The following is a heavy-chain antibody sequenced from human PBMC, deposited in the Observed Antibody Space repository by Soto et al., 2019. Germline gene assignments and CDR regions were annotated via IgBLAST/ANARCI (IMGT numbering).Heavy chain of an antibody. D-gene: IGHD1-26*01. CDR1: GGRFSSYA. Sequence: GASVKVSCKASGGRFSSYAISWVRQAPGQGLEWRGGIIPIFGTANYAQKFQGRVTITADESTSTAYIELSSLRSEDTAVYYCAREFPPTTPSGGQGTLVTVSS. V-gene: IGHV1-69*13. CDR2: IIPIFGTA. J-gene: IGHJ4*02. CDR3: AREFPPTTPS.